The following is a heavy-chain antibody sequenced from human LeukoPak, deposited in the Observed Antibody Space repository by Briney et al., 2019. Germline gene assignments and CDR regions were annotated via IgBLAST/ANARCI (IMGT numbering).Heavy chain of an antibody. J-gene: IGHJ4*02. CDR2: IKSKTDGGTT. D-gene: IGHD6-13*01. V-gene: IGHV3-15*01. Sequence: PGGSLRLSCAASGFTFSNAWMSWVRQAPGKGRGWVGRIKSKTDGGTTDYAAPVKGRFTISRDDSKNTLYLQMNSLKTEDTAVYYCTTSEAAAGEIDYWGQGTLVTVSS. CDR3: TTSEAAAGEIDY. CDR1: GFTFSNAW.